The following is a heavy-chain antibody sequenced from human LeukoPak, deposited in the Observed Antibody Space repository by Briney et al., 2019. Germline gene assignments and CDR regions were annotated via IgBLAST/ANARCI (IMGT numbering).Heavy chain of an antibody. J-gene: IGHJ3*02. CDR3: ARICSGASCYFSSI. CDR2: ITTSGGT. Sequence: GGSLRLSCAASGFSFRSYTMTWVRLAPAPGKGLEWVSTITTSGGTNYADSVKGRFTISRDNSKNTLYLQMNSLRAEDTAVYYCARICSGASCYFSSIWGQGTMVTVSS. V-gene: IGHV3-23*01. CDR1: GFSFRSYT. D-gene: IGHD2-15*01.